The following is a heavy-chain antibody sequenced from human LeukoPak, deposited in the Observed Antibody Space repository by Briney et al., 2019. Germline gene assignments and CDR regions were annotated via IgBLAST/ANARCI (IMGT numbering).Heavy chain of an antibody. CDR2: MYYSGST. V-gene: IGHV4-31*11. D-gene: IGHD2-21*01. CDR3: ATPYCGTISCLDVFDI. J-gene: IGHJ3*02. CDR1: GVSISSDKYY. Sequence: SETLSLTCAVPGVSISSDKYYWSWIRQRPGKGLEWIGYMYYSGSTSYNPSLKSRVSISLGTPKNQFSLKLTSVTAADTAVYYCATPYCGTISCLDVFDIWGQGTMVTVSS.